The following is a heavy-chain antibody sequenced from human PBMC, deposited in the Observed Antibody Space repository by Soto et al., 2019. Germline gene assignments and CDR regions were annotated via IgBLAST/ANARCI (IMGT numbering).Heavy chain of an antibody. V-gene: IGHV1-69*01. CDR3: AIRIAVAGTEPPGGY. D-gene: IGHD6-19*01. Sequence: QVQLVQSGAEVKKPGSSVKVSCKASGGTFSSYAISWVRQAPGQGLEWMGGIIPIFGTANYAQKFQSRVTITADESTSTAYMELSSLRYEDPAGYYCAIRIAVAGTEPPGGYWGQGTLVTVSS. CDR2: IIPIFGTA. J-gene: IGHJ4*02. CDR1: GGTFSSYA.